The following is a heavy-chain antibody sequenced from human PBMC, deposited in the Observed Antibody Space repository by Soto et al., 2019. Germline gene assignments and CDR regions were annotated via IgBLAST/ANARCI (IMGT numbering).Heavy chain of an antibody. Sequence: EVQLVESGGGLVQPGGSLRLSCAASGFTFSSYEMNWVRQAPGKGLEWVSYISSSGSTIYYADSVKGRFTISRDNAKNSLNLQMNSLRAEDTAVYYCARGYSSGWYGWFDPWGQGTLVTVSS. CDR1: GFTFSSYE. CDR2: ISSSGSTI. V-gene: IGHV3-48*03. D-gene: IGHD6-19*01. J-gene: IGHJ5*02. CDR3: ARGYSSGWYGWFDP.